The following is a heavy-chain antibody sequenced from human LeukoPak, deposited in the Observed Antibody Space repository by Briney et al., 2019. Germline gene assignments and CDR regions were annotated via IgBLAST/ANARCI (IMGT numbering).Heavy chain of an antibody. CDR1: GGTFSSYA. V-gene: IGHV1-69*05. CDR2: IIPIFGTA. CDR3: ATAPDCSGGSCYPEDYYYYYMDV. J-gene: IGHJ6*03. D-gene: IGHD2-15*01. Sequence: ASVKVSCKASGGTFSSYAISWVRQAPGQGLEWMGRIIPIFGTANYAQTFQGRVTITTDESTNTAYMELSSLRSEDTAVYYCATAPDCSGGSCYPEDYYYYYMDVCGKGTTVTVSS.